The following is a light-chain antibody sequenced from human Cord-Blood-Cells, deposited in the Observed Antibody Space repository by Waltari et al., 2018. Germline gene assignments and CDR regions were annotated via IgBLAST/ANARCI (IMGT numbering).Light chain of an antibody. Sequence: NFMLTQPHSVSESPGKTVTISCTGSSGSIASNYVQWYQQRPGSAPTTVIYEDNQRPSGLPDRFSGSIDSSSNYASLTISGLQAEDEADYYCSSYTSSSTYVFGTGTKVTVL. CDR2: EDN. V-gene: IGLV6-57*02. CDR3: SSYTSSSTYV. CDR1: SGSIASNY. J-gene: IGLJ1*01.